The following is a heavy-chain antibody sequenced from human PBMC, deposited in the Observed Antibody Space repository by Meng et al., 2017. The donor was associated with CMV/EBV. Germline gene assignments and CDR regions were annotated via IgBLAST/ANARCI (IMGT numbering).Heavy chain of an antibody. CDR2: INPSGGST. V-gene: IGHV1-46*01. CDR3: ARGDIVVVPAAIRKSFDP. D-gene: IGHD2-2*01. J-gene: IGHJ5*02. CDR1: GYTFTSYY. Sequence: ASVKVSCKASGYTFTSYYMHWVRQAPGQGLEWMGIINPSGGSTSYAQKFQGRVTMTRDTSTSTVYMELSSLRSEDTAGYYCARGDIVVVPAAIRKSFDPWGQGTLVTVSS.